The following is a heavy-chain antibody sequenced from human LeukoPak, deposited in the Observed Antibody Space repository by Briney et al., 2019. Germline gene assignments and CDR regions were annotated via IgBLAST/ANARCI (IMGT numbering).Heavy chain of an antibody. CDR3: ARLPYYYDSSGYSRRYFDY. V-gene: IGHV4-59*01. CDR1: GGSISSYY. J-gene: IGHJ4*02. CDR2: IYYSGST. Sequence: SETLSLTCTVSGGSISSYYWSWIRQPPGKGLEWIGYIYYSGSTNYNPSLKSRVTISVDTSKNQFSLKLSSVTAADTAVYYCARLPYYYDSSGYSRRYFDYRGQGTLVTVSS. D-gene: IGHD3-22*01.